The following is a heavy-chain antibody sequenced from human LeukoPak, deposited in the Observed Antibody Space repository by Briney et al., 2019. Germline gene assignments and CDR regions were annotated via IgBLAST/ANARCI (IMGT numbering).Heavy chain of an antibody. CDR1: GGTFSSYA. CDR3: ARDLVVGASYYYMDV. J-gene: IGHJ6*03. V-gene: IGHV1-69*05. Sequence: SVKVSCKASGGTFSSYAISWVRQAPGQGLEWMGGIIPIFGTANYAQKFQGRVTITTDESTSTAYMELSSLRSEDTAVYYCARDLVVGASYYYMDVWGKGTTVTVSS. D-gene: IGHD1-26*01. CDR2: IIPIFGTA.